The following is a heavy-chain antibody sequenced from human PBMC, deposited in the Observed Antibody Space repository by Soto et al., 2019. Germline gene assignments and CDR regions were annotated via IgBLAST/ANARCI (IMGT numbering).Heavy chain of an antibody. Sequence: GGSLRLSCEASGFSFSSYAMSWVRQAPGKGLEWVSAISGSGGSTYYADSVKGRFTISRDNSKNTLYLQMNSLRAEDTAVYYCAKDLWFGEFDNWFDPWGQGTLVTVSS. D-gene: IGHD3-10*01. J-gene: IGHJ5*02. V-gene: IGHV3-23*01. CDR3: AKDLWFGEFDNWFDP. CDR2: ISGSGGST. CDR1: GFSFSSYA.